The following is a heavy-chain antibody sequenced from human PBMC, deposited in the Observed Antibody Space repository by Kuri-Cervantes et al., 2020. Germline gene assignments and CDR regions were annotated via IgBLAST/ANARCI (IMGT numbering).Heavy chain of an antibody. CDR1: GFTFSSYG. J-gene: IGHJ5*02. Sequence: GESLKISCAASGFTFSSYGMHWVRQAPGKGLEWVAVIWYDGSNKYYADSVKGRFTISRDNSKNTLYLQMNSLRAEDTAIHYCARGLNWFDPWGQGTLVTVSS. V-gene: IGHV3-33*01. CDR2: IWYDGSNK. CDR3: ARGLNWFDP. D-gene: IGHD2-21*02.